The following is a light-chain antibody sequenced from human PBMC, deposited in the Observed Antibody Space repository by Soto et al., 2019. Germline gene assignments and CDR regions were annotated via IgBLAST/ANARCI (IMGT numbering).Light chain of an antibody. J-gene: IGLJ1*01. Sequence: LTHPASVSWSPGQSITISCTGTSGDIGSYNRVSWYQQHPGKAPKLIIYEVTDRPSGVSNRFSGSKSGNTVSLTISGLQAEDEAEYYCSSYTNINTRACVFGTGTKVTVL. CDR1: SGDIGSYNR. CDR2: EVT. CDR3: SSYTNINTRACV. V-gene: IGLV2-14*01.